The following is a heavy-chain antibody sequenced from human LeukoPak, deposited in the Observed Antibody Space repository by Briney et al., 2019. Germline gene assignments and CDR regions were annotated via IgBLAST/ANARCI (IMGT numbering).Heavy chain of an antibody. Sequence: PSETLSLTCTVSGGSISSYYWSWIRQPPGKGLEWIGYIYYSGSTNYNPSLKSRVTISVDTSKNQFSLKLSSVTAADPAVYYCARDTGSGYYPYWYFDLWGRGTLVTVSS. CDR3: ARDTGSGYYPYWYFDL. J-gene: IGHJ2*01. CDR1: GGSISSYY. D-gene: IGHD3-22*01. V-gene: IGHV4-59*01. CDR2: IYYSGST.